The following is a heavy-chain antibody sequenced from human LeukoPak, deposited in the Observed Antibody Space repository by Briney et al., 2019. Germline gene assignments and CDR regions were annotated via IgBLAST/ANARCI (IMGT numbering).Heavy chain of an antibody. CDR1: GFTFSDYY. CDR2: ISSSGSTI. CDR3: ARERATVTTSYYYYGMDV. V-gene: IGHV3-11*04. D-gene: IGHD4-11*01. Sequence: GGSLRLSCAASGFTFSDYYMSWIRQAPGKGLEWVSYISSSGSTIYYADSVKGRFTISRDNAKNSLYLQMNSLRAEDTAVYYCARERATVTTSYYYYGMDVWGQGTTVTVSS. J-gene: IGHJ6*02.